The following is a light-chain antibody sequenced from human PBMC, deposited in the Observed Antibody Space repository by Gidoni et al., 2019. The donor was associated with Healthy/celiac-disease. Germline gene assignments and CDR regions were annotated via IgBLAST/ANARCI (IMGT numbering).Light chain of an antibody. CDR1: SSDVGSYNL. Sequence: QSALTQPASLSGSPGQSITISCTGTSSDVGSYNLVSWDQQHPGKAPKLMIYEVSKRPSGVSNRFSGSKSGNTASLTISGLQAEDEADYYCCSYAGSKVFGGGTKLTVL. J-gene: IGLJ3*02. V-gene: IGLV2-23*02. CDR2: EVS. CDR3: CSYAGSKV.